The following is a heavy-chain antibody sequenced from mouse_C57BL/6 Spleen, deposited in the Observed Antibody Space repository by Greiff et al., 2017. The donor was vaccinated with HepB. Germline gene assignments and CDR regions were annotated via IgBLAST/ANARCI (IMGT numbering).Heavy chain of an antibody. CDR1: GYTFTSYW. CDR3: PYDYDGGYYAMDY. Sequence: VQLQQPGAELVKPGASVKLSCKASGYTFTSYWMHWVKQRPGQGLEWIGMIHPNSGSTNYNEKFKSKATLTVDKSSSTAYMQLSSLTSEDSAVYYCPYDYDGGYYAMDYWGQGTSVTVSS. V-gene: IGHV1-64*01. J-gene: IGHJ4*01. D-gene: IGHD2-4*01. CDR2: IHPNSGST.